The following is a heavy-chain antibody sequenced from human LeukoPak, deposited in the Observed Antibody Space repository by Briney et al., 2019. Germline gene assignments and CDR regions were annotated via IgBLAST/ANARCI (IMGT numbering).Heavy chain of an antibody. J-gene: IGHJ5*02. Sequence: PGGSLRLSCAASGFTFTAYWMSWVRQLPGKGLEWVANINQDGTEKYYVDFVKGRFTISRDNAKNSLYLQMNSLRAEDTAVYYCARDSLIAAAVNNWFDPWGQGTLVTVSS. V-gene: IGHV3-7*01. CDR3: ARDSLIAAAVNNWFDP. CDR1: GFTFTAYW. CDR2: INQDGTEK. D-gene: IGHD6-13*01.